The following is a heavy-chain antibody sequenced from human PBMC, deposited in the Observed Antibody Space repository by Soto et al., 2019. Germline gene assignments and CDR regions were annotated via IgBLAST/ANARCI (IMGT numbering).Heavy chain of an antibody. J-gene: IGHJ5*02. D-gene: IGHD6-19*01. CDR2: ISNYNGDT. Sequence: QVQLVQSGAEVRKPGASVQVSCKASGYTFTRYSINWVRQAPGQVLEWVGWISNYNGDTKYAEKFQGRVTLTTDTFTTTSYMDLRSLTSDDTAMYFCARGDSTGSPTGWFDPWGQGTLGTVLS. V-gene: IGHV1-18*04. CDR1: GYTFTRYS. CDR3: ARGDSTGSPTGWFDP.